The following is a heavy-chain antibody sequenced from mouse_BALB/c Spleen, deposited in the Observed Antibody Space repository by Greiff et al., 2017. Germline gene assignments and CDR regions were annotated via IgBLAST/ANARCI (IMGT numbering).Heavy chain of an antibody. CDR3: VRQTGTDAMDY. D-gene: IGHD4-1*01. Sequence: VKLVESGPGLVAPSQSLSITCTVSGFSLTSYDISWIRQPPGKGLEWLGVIWTGGGTNYNSAFMSRLSISKDNSKSQVFLKMNSLQTDDTAIYYCVRQTGTDAMDYWGQGTSVTVSS. CDR2: IWTGGGT. J-gene: IGHJ4*01. CDR1: GFSLTSYD. V-gene: IGHV2-9-2*01.